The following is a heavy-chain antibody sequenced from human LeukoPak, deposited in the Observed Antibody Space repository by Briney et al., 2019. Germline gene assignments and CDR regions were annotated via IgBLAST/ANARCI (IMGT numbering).Heavy chain of an antibody. V-gene: IGHV1-69*06. CDR1: GGTFSSYA. CDR3: ARTLRGRITMVRGVRKYYYYYYMDV. Sequence: SVKVSCKASGGTFSSYAISWVRQAPGQGLEWMGGIIPIFGTANYAQKFQGRVTITADKSTSTAYMELSSLRSEDTAVYYCARTLRGRITMVRGVRKYYYYYYMDVWGKGTTVTVSS. J-gene: IGHJ6*03. D-gene: IGHD3-10*01. CDR2: IIPIFGTA.